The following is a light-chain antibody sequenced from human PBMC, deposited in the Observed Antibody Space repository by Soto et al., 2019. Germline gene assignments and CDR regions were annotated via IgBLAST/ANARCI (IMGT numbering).Light chain of an antibody. CDR1: QSVSSSY. J-gene: IGKJ1*01. V-gene: IGKV3-20*01. CDR2: GAS. CDR3: QQYGSSPRT. Sequence: EIVLTQSPGTLSLSPGERATLSCRASQSVSSSYLAWYQQKPGQAPRLLIYGASSRATGIPDRFSGSGSGTDFTLTISRLEREDFAVYYCQQYGSSPRTFVQGTKVEIK.